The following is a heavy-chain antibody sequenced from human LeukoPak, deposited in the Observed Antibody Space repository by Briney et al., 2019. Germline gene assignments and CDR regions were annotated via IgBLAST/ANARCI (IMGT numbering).Heavy chain of an antibody. V-gene: IGHV4-4*02. D-gene: IGHD6-19*01. CDR3: ARGRIAVAGTRAFDI. Sequence: PSETLSLTCAVSGGSISSSNWWSWVRQPPGKGLEWIGEIYHSGSTDYNPSLKSRVTISVDKSKNQFSLKLSSVTAADTAVYYCARGRIAVAGTRAFDIWGQGTMVTVSS. CDR1: GGSISSSNW. J-gene: IGHJ3*02. CDR2: IYHSGST.